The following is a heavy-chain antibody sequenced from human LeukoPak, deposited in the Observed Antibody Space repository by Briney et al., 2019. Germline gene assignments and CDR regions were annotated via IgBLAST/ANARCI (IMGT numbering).Heavy chain of an antibody. CDR3: ARGRIAADASFES. CDR2: IYYSGKT. D-gene: IGHD6-13*01. CDR1: SGSISSSRYY. J-gene: IGHJ4*02. V-gene: IGHV4-39*07. Sequence: SETLSLTCTVSSGSISSSRYYWGWIRQPPGKGLEWIGSIYYSGKTYDDPSLKSRVTISVDTSKNQLSLNLTSVTAADTAVYYRARGRIAADASFESWGQGTLVTVSS.